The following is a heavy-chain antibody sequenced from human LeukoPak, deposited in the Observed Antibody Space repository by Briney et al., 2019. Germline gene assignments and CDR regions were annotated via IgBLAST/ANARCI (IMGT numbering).Heavy chain of an antibody. CDR1: GYTLTELS. D-gene: IGHD3-9*01. V-gene: IGHV1-24*01. CDR3: AILRYFDWLPGVFDY. J-gene: IGHJ4*02. CDR2: FDPEDGET. Sequence: ASVKVSFKVSGYTLTELSMHWVRQAPGKGLEWMGGFDPEDGETIYAQKFQGRVTMTEDTSTDTAYMELSSLRSEDTAVYYCAILRYFDWLPGVFDYWGQGTLVTVSS.